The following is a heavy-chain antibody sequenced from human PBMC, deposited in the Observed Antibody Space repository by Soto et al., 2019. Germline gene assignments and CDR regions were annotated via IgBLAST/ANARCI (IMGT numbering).Heavy chain of an antibody. J-gene: IGHJ5*02. CDR1: GGSFSGYY. Sequence: QVQLQQWGAGLLKPSETLSLTCAVYGGSFSGYYWSWIRQPPGKGLEWIGEINHSGSTNYNPSLKSRVTISVDTSKNQFSLKRSSVTAADTAVYYCARGGIVVVKGRNWFDPWGQGTLVTVSS. CDR2: INHSGST. CDR3: ARGGIVVVKGRNWFDP. V-gene: IGHV4-34*01. D-gene: IGHD3-22*01.